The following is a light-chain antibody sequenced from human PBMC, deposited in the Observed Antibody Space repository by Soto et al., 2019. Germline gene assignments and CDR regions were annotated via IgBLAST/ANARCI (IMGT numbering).Light chain of an antibody. CDR1: SSDVGGYNY. CDR3: CSYAGTYTFVV. CDR2: DVT. Sequence: QSALTQTRSVSGYPGESVTISCTGSSSDVGGYNYVSWYQQQPGKAPKLLIYDVTIRTAGVSDRFSGSKSGNTASLTISGLEAEDDGDYYCCSYAGTYTFVVFGTGTQLTVL. J-gene: IGLJ6*01. V-gene: IGLV2-11*01.